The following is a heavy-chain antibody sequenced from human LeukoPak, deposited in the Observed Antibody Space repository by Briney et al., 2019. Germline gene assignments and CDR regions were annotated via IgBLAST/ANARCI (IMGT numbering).Heavy chain of an antibody. CDR2: ISAYNGNT. CDR3: ATLRGGLYDFWSGYSLYGMDV. Sequence: ASVKVSCKASGYTFTSYFMHWVRQAPGQGLEWMGWISAYNGNTNYAQKLQGRVTMTTDTSTSTAYMELRSLRSDDTAVYYCATLRGGLYDFWSGYSLYGMDVWGQGTTVTVSS. CDR1: GYTFTSYF. D-gene: IGHD3-3*01. J-gene: IGHJ6*02. V-gene: IGHV1-18*04.